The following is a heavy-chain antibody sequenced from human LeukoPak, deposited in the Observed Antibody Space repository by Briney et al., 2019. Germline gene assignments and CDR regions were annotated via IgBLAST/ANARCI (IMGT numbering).Heavy chain of an antibody. CDR2: VKGDGRTT. CDR1: GLTFSDFW. D-gene: IGHD5-18*01. Sequence: PGGSLRLSCAASGLTFSDFWMHWVRQPPGKGLVWVALVKGDGRTTIYADSVKGRFTISRDNAKNTLYLQMNSLRVADPGVYYCATGHSYGYDYWGQGLRVTV. V-gene: IGHV3-74*01. CDR3: ATGHSYGYDY. J-gene: IGHJ4*02.